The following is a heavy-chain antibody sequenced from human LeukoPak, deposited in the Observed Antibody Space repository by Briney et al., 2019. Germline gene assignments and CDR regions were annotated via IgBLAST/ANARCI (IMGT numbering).Heavy chain of an antibody. Sequence: GGSLRLSCAASGFTFSGYSMNWVRQAPGKGLEWVSYISSSSSTTYYADSVKGRFTISRDNAKNSLYLQMNSLRAEDTAVYYCAGYGSDYYYGMDVWGQGTTVTVSS. D-gene: IGHD5-24*01. V-gene: IGHV3-48*01. CDR1: GFTFSGYS. J-gene: IGHJ6*02. CDR3: AGYGSDYYYGMDV. CDR2: ISSSSSTT.